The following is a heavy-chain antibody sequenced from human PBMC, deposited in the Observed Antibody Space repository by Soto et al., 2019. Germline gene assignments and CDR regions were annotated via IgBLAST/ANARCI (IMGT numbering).Heavy chain of an antibody. CDR1: GGSVSSGTYY. CDR2: TYHSGST. Sequence: PSETLSLTCTVSGGSVSSGTYYWSWIRQPPGKGLEWVGYTYHSGSTNYNPSLKSRVTISVDTSRNQFSLKLTSVPAADTAVYYCARAPFVVVVSGCYYFDSWGQGTMLTVSS. V-gene: IGHV4-61*01. J-gene: IGHJ4*02. CDR3: ARAPFVVVVSGCYYFDS. D-gene: IGHD2-15*01.